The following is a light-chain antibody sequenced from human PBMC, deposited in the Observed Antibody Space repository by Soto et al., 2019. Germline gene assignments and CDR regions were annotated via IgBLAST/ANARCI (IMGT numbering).Light chain of an antibody. CDR2: KAS. CDR3: QQYSNYPRT. V-gene: IGKV1-5*03. J-gene: IGKJ1*01. CDR1: QSISNW. Sequence: DIQMTHSPSTLSASVGDRVTITCRASQSISNWLAWYQVKPGKAPKLLIYKASTLESGVPSRFSGSASGTEFILTIISLQPDDFATYYCQQYSNYPRTFGQGTKVEVK.